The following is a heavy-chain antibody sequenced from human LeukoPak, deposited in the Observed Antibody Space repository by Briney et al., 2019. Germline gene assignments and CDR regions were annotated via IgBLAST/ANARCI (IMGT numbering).Heavy chain of an antibody. D-gene: IGHD6-19*01. CDR3: ARGIAVAGRNWFDP. Sequence: SETLSLTCTVSGYSISSGYYWGWIRQPPGKGLEWIGSIYHSGSTNYNPSLKSRVTISVDTSKNQFSLKLSSVTAADTAVYYCARGIAVAGRNWFDPWGQGTLVTVSS. CDR2: IYHSGST. J-gene: IGHJ5*02. CDR1: GYSISSGYY. V-gene: IGHV4-38-2*02.